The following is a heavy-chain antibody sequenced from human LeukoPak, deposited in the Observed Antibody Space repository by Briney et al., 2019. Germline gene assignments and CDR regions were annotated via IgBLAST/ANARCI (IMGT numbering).Heavy chain of an antibody. J-gene: IGHJ4*02. D-gene: IGHD3-10*01. CDR1: GGSFSGYY. V-gene: IGHV4-34*01. CDR3: ARHNSQLLRFGELLYEAGLDY. Sequence: SETLSLTCAVYGGSFSGYYWSWIRQPPGKGLEWIGEINHSGSTNYNPSLKSRVTISVDTSKNQFSLKLSSVTAADTAVYYCARHNSQLLRFGELLYEAGLDYWGQGTLVTVSS. CDR2: INHSGST.